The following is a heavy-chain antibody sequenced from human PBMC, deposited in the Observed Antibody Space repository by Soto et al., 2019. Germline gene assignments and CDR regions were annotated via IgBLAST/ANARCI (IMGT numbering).Heavy chain of an antibody. CDR3: ATYTVTYYHDSSGPITKGGAFDI. Sequence: SETLSLTCTVSGGSISSGGYYWSWIRQHPGKGLEWIGYIYYSGSTYYNPSLKSRVTISVDTSKNQFSLKLSSVTAADTAVYYYATYTVTYYHDSSGPITKGGAFDIWRQGTMVTVSS. J-gene: IGHJ3*02. CDR1: GGSISSGGYY. CDR2: IYYSGST. D-gene: IGHD3-22*01. V-gene: IGHV4-31*03.